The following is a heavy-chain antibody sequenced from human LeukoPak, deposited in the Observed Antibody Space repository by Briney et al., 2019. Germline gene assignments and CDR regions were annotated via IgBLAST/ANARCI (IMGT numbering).Heavy chain of an antibody. CDR1: GFLFSTYD. J-gene: IGHJ3*02. D-gene: IGHD2-21*01. Sequence: GRSLRLSCAASGFLFSTYDMHWVRQAPGKGLEWVAIIWYDGTNIKYVDSVKGRFTISRDNSKNTLYLQMNSLRAEDTAVYYCVRDGGELEADGFDIWGKVTMVTVSS. CDR3: VRDGGELEADGFDI. V-gene: IGHV3-33*01. CDR2: IWYDGTNI.